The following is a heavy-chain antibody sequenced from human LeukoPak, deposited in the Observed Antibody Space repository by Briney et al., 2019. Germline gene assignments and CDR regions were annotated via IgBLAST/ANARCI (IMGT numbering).Heavy chain of an antibody. D-gene: IGHD3-16*02. CDR1: GFTFSSYG. CDR3: ARDSTPYYDYVWGSYRPSYFDY. J-gene: IGHJ4*02. V-gene: IGHV3-30*02. CDR2: IRYDGSNK. Sequence: GGSLRLSCAASGFTFSSYGMHWVRQAPGKGLEWVAFIRYDGSNKYYADSVKGRFTISRDNSKNTLYLQMNSLRAEDTAVYYCARDSTPYYDYVWGSYRPSYFDYWGQGTLVTVSS.